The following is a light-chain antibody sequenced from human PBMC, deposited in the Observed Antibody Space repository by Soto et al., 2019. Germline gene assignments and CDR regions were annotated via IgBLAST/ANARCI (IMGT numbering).Light chain of an antibody. CDR3: SSYTTANTYV. V-gene: IGLV2-14*03. CDR1: SSDVGAYNY. Sequence: QSVLTQPASVSGSPGQSIAISCTGTSSDVGAYNYVSWYQQHPGKAPKLIIFDVNNRPSGISDRFSGSKSGNTASLTISGLQAEDEADYYCSSYTTANTYVFGSGTKLTVL. CDR2: DVN. J-gene: IGLJ1*01.